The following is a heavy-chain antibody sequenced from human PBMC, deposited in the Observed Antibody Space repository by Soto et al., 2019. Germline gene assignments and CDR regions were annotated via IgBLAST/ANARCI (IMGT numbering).Heavy chain of an antibody. V-gene: IGHV5-51*01. CDR2: VYPSDSDT. CDR1: GYSFSTFW. CDR3: ARLPQDYYYHGMDV. J-gene: IGHJ6*02. Sequence: GESLKISCKGSGYSFSTFWIGWVRQMPGKGLEWMGIVYPSDSDTRYSPSFQGQVTISADKSSRTAYLQWSSLKASDSAMYYCARLPQDYYYHGMDVWGQGTKVTVSS.